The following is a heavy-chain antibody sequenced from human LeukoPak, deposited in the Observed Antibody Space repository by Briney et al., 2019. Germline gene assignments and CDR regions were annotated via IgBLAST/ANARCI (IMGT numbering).Heavy chain of an antibody. CDR1: GGSISSYY. V-gene: IGHV4-59*01. D-gene: IGHD3-16*01. J-gene: IGHJ3*02. CDR2: IYYSGST. CDR3: ARGVLVGPHFGDHDAFDI. Sequence: SETLYLTCTVSGGSISSYYWSWIRQPPGKGLEWIGYIYYSGSTNYNPSLKSRVTISVDTSKNQFSLKLSSVTAADTAVYYCARGVLVGPHFGDHDAFDIWGQGTMVTVSS.